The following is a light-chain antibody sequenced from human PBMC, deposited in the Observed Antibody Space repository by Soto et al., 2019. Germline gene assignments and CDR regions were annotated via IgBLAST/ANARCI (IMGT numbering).Light chain of an antibody. Sequence: LLTQSPAPLSLSPGERATLSCRASQSVSSYLAWYQQKPGQAPRLFIYDASSRATGIPARFSGSGSGTDFTLTISSLEPEDFAVYYCQQRSKWPITFGQGTRLEIK. J-gene: IGKJ5*01. CDR2: DAS. V-gene: IGKV3-11*01. CDR3: QQRSKWPIT. CDR1: QSVSSY.